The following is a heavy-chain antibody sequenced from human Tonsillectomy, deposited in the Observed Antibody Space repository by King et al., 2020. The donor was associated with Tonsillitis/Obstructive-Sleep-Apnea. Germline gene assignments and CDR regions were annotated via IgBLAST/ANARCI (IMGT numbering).Heavy chain of an antibody. J-gene: IGHJ4*02. CDR3: ARRHSVTVVPFDY. CDR2: INHSGST. CDR1: GGSFSYYY. V-gene: IGHV4-34*01. Sequence: VQLQQWGAGLLKPSETLSLTCAVYGGSFSYYYWSWIRQPPGKGLEWIGEINHSGSTNYNPSLKSRVTMSVDTSKNQFSLKLTSGTAADTAVYYCARRHSVTVVPFDYWGQGTLVTVSS. D-gene: IGHD1-20*01.